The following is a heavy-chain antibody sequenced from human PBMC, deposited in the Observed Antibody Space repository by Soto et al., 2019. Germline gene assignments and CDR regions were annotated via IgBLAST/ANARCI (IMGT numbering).Heavy chain of an antibody. CDR3: AHRRLSTAPEAFHI. D-gene: IGHD1-1*01. J-gene: IGHJ3*02. CDR2: IYWDDDK. CDR1: GFSLSTRGVG. Sequence: QITLKESGPTLVKPTQTLTLTCTFSGFSLSTRGVGVGWIRQPPGKALEWLALIYWDDDKRYSPSLKSRLTITKDTSKNQVVLTMTNMDPVDTATYYCAHRRLSTAPEAFHIWGQGTMVTASS. V-gene: IGHV2-5*02.